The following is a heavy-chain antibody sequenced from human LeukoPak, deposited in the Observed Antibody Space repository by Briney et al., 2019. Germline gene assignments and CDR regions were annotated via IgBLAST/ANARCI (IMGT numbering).Heavy chain of an antibody. D-gene: IGHD1-26*01. J-gene: IGHJ4*02. CDR2: ISSSSYI. V-gene: IGHV3-21*01. CDR1: GFTFSSYS. CDR3: ASGDSESHPVY. Sequence: PGGSLRLSCAAPGFTFSSYSMNWVRQAPGKGLEWVSSISSSSYIKYADSVKGRFTISRDNAKNSLYLQMNSLRAEDTAVYYCASGDSESHPVYWGPGTLVTVSS.